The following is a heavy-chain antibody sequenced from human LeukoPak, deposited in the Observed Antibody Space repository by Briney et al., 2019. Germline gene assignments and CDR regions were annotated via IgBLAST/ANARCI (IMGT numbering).Heavy chain of an antibody. J-gene: IGHJ4*02. V-gene: IGHV3-30*03. CDR2: ISYDGSNK. D-gene: IGHD5-12*01. CDR3: ARGYIVATIMFDY. CDR1: GFTFSSYG. Sequence: PGRPLRLSCAASGFTFSSYGMHWVRQAPGKGLEWVAVISYDGSNKYYADSVKGRFTISRDNSKNTLYLQMNSLRAEDTAVYYCARGYIVATIMFDYWGQGTLVTVSS.